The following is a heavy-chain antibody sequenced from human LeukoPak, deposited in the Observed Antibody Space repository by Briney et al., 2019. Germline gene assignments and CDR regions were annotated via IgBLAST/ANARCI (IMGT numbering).Heavy chain of an antibody. CDR1: RYTFGSYY. Sequence: ASVKVSCKASRYTFGSYYISWLRQAPGQGLEWMGWISGYNGKTNYAQKLQGRITMTVDTSTTTAYMELKSLRSDDTAVYYCARTHDFWSARKGDYFDPWGQGTLVTVSS. CDR3: ARTHDFWSARKGDYFDP. D-gene: IGHD3-3*01. V-gene: IGHV1-18*01. CDR2: ISGYNGKT. J-gene: IGHJ4*02.